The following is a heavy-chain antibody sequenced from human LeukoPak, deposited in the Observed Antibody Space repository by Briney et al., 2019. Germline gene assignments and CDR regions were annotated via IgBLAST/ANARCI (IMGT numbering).Heavy chain of an antibody. CDR1: GFIFSAYG. J-gene: IGHJ4*02. V-gene: IGHV3-30*02. Sequence: GGSLRLSCAASGFIFSAYGMHWVRQAPGKGLEWVAFIRYDEVDKYYADSVRGRFIISRDNSKNTVYLQMNSLRGEDTAVYYCTKDYAAFDDWGQGTLVTVSS. CDR3: TKDYAAFDD. D-gene: IGHD3-16*01. CDR2: IRYDEVDK.